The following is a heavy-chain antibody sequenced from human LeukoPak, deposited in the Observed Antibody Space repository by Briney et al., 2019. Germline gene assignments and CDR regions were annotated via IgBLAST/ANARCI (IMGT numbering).Heavy chain of an antibody. CDR3: VAEEYGTGSYKSAF. J-gene: IGHJ4*02. V-gene: IGHV4-39*01. Sequence: SETLSLTCTVSYDSIGSDALYSGWIRQSPGKGLEWIGSDHYTSSYSGTTYYNPSLESRVTVSTDRSTTLCSLKLTSVTAADTTVEYCVAEEYGTGSYKSAFWGKGALVTVSS. CDR1: YDSIGSDALY. D-gene: IGHD3-10*01. CDR2: DHYTSSYSGTT.